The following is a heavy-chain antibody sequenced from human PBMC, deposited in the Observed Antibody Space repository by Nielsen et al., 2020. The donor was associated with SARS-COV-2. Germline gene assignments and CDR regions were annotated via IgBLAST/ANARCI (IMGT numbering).Heavy chain of an antibody. J-gene: IGHJ4*02. Sequence: GGSLRLSCAASGFTFTDFWFSWVRQTPGKGLEWVANIKQDVSEKNYVDSVKGRFTTSRDNAKSSVYLEMNCLRAEDTAVYYCARAWNFAVHWGQGTLVTVSS. D-gene: IGHD1-7*01. CDR2: IKQDVSEK. V-gene: IGHV3-7*01. CDR1: GFTFTDFW. CDR3: ARAWNFAVH.